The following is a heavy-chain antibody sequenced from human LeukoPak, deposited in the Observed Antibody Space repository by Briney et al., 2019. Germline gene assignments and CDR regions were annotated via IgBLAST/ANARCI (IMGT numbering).Heavy chain of an antibody. CDR2: IKQNGREK. Sequence: SGGSLRLSCAASGFTFSRFWMSWVRQAPGKGLEWVANIKQNGREKYYVDSVKGRFTISRDNAKNSLYLQMNSLRAEDTAVFYCARDGTYTDYNPDFDIWGQGTLVSVST. CDR3: ARDGTYTDYNPDFDI. CDR1: GFTFSRFW. D-gene: IGHD4-11*01. V-gene: IGHV3-7*04. J-gene: IGHJ4*02.